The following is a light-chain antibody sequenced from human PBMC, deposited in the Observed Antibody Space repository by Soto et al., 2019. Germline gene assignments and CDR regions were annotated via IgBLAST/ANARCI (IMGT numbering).Light chain of an antibody. CDR1: QSVSPSS. CDR2: GAS. V-gene: IGKV3-20*01. J-gene: IGKJ4*02. Sequence: EILLTQSPGTLSLSPGERATRSCRASQSVSPSSLAWYQQRPGQSPRLLIYGASSRATGIPDRFSGRGSGTDFTLIISRLEPEDFAVYYCQQFAGSFGGGTKVDIK. CDR3: QQFAGS.